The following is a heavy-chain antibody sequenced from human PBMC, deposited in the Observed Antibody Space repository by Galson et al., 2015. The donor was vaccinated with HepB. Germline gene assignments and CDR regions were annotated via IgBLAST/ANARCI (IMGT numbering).Heavy chain of an antibody. Sequence: SVKVSCKVSGYTFTELSMHWVRQAPGKGPEWMGGFDPEDGETIYAQKFQGRVTMTEDTSTDTAYMELSSLRSEDTAVYYCATILRDGSGSTWGQGTLVTVSS. CDR1: GYTFTELS. V-gene: IGHV1-24*01. CDR2: FDPEDGET. D-gene: IGHD3-10*01. J-gene: IGHJ4*02. CDR3: ATILRDGSGST.